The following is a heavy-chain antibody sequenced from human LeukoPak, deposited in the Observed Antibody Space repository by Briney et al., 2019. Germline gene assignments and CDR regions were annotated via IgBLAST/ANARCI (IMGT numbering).Heavy chain of an antibody. Sequence: ASVKVSCKASGYTFTAYNIHSVRQAPGRGLEWVGYMNPYTGDTKFAQAFQGRVTMTSDTSISTGYMELSRLRADDTAVYYCLRDVHNFNDDYWGQGTLVTVSS. J-gene: IGHJ4*02. CDR3: LRDVHNFNDDY. CDR1: GYTFTAYN. CDR2: MNPYTGDT. D-gene: IGHD5-12*01. V-gene: IGHV1-2*02.